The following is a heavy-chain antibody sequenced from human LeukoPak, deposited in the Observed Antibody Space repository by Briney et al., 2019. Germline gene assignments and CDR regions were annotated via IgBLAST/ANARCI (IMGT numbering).Heavy chain of an antibody. Sequence: GGSLRLSCAASGFTFSSHDMHWVRQPTGKGLEWVSVIGTAGNTYYAGSVKGRFTISRENARNSLLLQMDNLRAEDTAVYYCARSKSYSSGWTDFDWWGQGTLVTVSS. D-gene: IGHD6-19*01. CDR1: GFTFSSHD. CDR2: IGTAGNT. J-gene: IGHJ4*02. CDR3: ARSKSYSSGWTDFDW. V-gene: IGHV3-13*01.